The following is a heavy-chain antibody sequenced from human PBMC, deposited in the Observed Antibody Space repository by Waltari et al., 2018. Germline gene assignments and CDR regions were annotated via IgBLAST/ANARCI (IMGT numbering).Heavy chain of an antibody. V-gene: IGHV1-3*01. J-gene: IGHJ4*02. CDR1: GYTFTSYA. D-gene: IGHD1-26*01. Sequence: QVQLVQSGAEVKKPGASVTVSCKASGYTFTSYAMHWVRQAPGQRLEWMGWINAGNGNTKYSQKFQGGVTITRDTSASTAYMELGSLRSEETAVYYCARVNSGSYLRSYYFDYWGQGTLVTVSS. CDR2: INAGNGNT. CDR3: ARVNSGSYLRSYYFDY.